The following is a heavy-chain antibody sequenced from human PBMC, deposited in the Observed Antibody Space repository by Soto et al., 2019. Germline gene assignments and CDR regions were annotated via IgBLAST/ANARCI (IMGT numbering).Heavy chain of an antibody. J-gene: IGHJ6*02. D-gene: IGHD2-15*01. Sequence: EVQLVESGGGLVKPGGSLRLSCAASGFTFSSYSMNWVRQAPGKGLEWVSSISSSSSYIYYADSVKGRFTISRDNAKNSLYLQMNSLRDEDTAVYYCAREGYCSGGSCYGMDVWGQGTTVTVSS. CDR1: GFTFSSYS. V-gene: IGHV3-21*01. CDR3: AREGYCSGGSCYGMDV. CDR2: ISSSSSYI.